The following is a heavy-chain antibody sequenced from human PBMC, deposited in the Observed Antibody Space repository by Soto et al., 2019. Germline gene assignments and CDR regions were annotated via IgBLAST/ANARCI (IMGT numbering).Heavy chain of an antibody. CDR2: IDTTGDP. CDR1: GFTFSRYD. Sequence: EVQLVESGGGLVQPGGSLRLSCAASGFTFSRYDMHWVRQGTGKGLEWVAGIDTTGDPYYSGSVKGRFTISRENDQNSLFLEMDSLRPGYTAVYYCARESSDWSAVDYWGQGTLVTVSS. D-gene: IGHD6-19*01. J-gene: IGHJ4*02. CDR3: ARESSDWSAVDY. V-gene: IGHV3-13*05.